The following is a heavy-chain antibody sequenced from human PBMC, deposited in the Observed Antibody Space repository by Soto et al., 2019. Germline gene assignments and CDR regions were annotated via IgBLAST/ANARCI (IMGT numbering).Heavy chain of an antibody. CDR2: ISSSSSSI. CDR1: GFTFSSYS. J-gene: IGHJ4*02. D-gene: IGHD2-2*01. Sequence: GGSLRLSCAASGFTFSSYSMNWVRQAPGKGPEWISYISSSSSSIHYADSVKGRFTISRDNARNSLYLQMNSLRAEDTAVYYCARDLSLFCGSTSCYYFDYWGRGTLVTVSS. CDR3: ARDLSLFCGSTSCYYFDY. V-gene: IGHV3-48*01.